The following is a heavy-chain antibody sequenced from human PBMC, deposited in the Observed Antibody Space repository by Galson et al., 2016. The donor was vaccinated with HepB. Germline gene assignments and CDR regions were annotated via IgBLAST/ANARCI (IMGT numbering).Heavy chain of an antibody. J-gene: IGHJ4*02. Sequence: SLRLSCAASGFTFNNYGMHWVRQAPGKGLEWVAIIWYDGTTKRYGDSVKGRFTVSRDTSKKTVYLQMNSLRAEDTAVYYCARDSARLGELFSQNGLDSWGQGTLVIVSS. CDR2: IWYDGTTK. V-gene: IGHV3-33*01. CDR1: GFTFNNYG. CDR3: ARDSARLGELFSQNGLDS. D-gene: IGHD3-10*01.